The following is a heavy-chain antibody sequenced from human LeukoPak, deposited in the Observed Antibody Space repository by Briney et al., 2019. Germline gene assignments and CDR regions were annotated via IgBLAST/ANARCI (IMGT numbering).Heavy chain of an antibody. CDR1: GYSFTTYW. CDR2: IYPGDPDT. D-gene: IGHD5-12*01. J-gene: IGHJ4*02. Sequence: GESLKISCKGSGYSFTTYWIGWVRQMPGKGLEWMGIIYPGDPDTRYSPSFQGQVTISADKSISTAYLQWSSLKASDTAMYYCTRPAASGYDSPANYWGQGTLVTVSS. V-gene: IGHV5-51*01. CDR3: TRPAASGYDSPANY.